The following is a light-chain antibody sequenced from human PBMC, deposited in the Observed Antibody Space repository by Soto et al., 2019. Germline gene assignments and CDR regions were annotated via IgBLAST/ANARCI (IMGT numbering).Light chain of an antibody. CDR3: QQYGSAPWT. CDR2: AAS. CDR1: LSVASNY. J-gene: IGKJ1*01. V-gene: IGKV3-20*01. Sequence: EMVLTQSPGTLPLSPGERATLSCRASLSVASNYVAWYQQKPGQAPRLLIYAASGRATSIPDRFSGSGSGTDFTLTISRLEPEDFAVYYCQQYGSAPWTFGQGTKVEIK.